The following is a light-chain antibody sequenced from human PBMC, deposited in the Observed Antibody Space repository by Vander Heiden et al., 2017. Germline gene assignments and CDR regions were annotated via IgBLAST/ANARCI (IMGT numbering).Light chain of an antibody. CDR1: QSVSSSY. J-gene: IGKJ4*01. Sequence: EVVLRQSPGTLSLSPGERATLSCRASQSVSSSYLACYQQKPGQAPRLLIYGASSRATGIPDRFSGSASGTDFTLTISRLEPEDFAVYYCQQDGSSPITFGGGTKVDIK. CDR3: QQDGSSPIT. CDR2: GAS. V-gene: IGKV3-20*01.